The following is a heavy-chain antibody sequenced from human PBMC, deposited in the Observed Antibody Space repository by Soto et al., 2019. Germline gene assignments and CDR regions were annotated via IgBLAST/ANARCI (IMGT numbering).Heavy chain of an antibody. CDR3: ARVVGGGRRYYYGSGSYYNADAFDI. J-gene: IGHJ3*02. D-gene: IGHD3-10*01. CDR2: ISYDGSNK. CDR1: GFTFSSYA. Sequence: QPGGSLRLSCAASGFTFSSYAMHWVRQAPGKGLEWVAVISYDGSNKYYADSVKGRFTISRDNSKNTLYLQMNSLRAEDTAVYYCARVVGGGRRYYYGSGSYYNADAFDIWGQGTMVTVSS. V-gene: IGHV3-30-3*01.